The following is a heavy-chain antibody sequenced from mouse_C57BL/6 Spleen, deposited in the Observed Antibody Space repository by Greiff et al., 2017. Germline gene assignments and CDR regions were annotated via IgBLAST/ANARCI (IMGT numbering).Heavy chain of an antibody. V-gene: IGHV5-17*01. CDR1: GFTFSDYG. CDR2: ISSGSSTI. J-gene: IGHJ4*01. Sequence: EVKLMESGGGLVKPGGSLKLSCAASGFTFSDYGMHWVRQAPEKGLEWVAYISSGSSTIYYADTVKGRFTNSRDNAKNTLFLQMTSLRSEDTAMYYCARAHYYGSSSPMDYWGQGTSVTVSS. D-gene: IGHD1-1*01. CDR3: ARAHYYGSSSPMDY.